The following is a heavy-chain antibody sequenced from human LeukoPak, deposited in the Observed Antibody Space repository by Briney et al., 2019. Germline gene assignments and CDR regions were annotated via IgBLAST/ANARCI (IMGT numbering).Heavy chain of an antibody. V-gene: IGHV1-2*02. Sequence: WASVKVSCKASGYIFTAYFIHWVRQAPGQGLEWMGWVNPNSGDTKYAQNFQGRVTMTRDTSITTTYMELSSLRSDDTAVYYCVRDRHTVAVAATLDYWGQGTLVIASS. J-gene: IGHJ4*02. CDR2: VNPNSGDT. D-gene: IGHD6-19*01. CDR3: VRDRHTVAVAATLDY. CDR1: GYIFTAYF.